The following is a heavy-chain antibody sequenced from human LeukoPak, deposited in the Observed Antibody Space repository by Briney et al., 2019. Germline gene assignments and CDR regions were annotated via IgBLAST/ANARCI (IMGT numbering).Heavy chain of an antibody. CDR2: IYYSGST. CDR3: ARAALGYCSSTSCFNFDY. V-gene: IGHV4-30-4*01. CDR1: GGSISSGDYY. Sequence: SETLSLTCTVSGGSISSGDYYWTWIRQPPGEGLEWIGYIYYSGSTYYNPSLKSRVTISVDTSKNQFSLKLSSVTAADTAVYYCARAALGYCSSTSCFNFDYWGQGTLVTVSS. J-gene: IGHJ4*02. D-gene: IGHD2-2*01.